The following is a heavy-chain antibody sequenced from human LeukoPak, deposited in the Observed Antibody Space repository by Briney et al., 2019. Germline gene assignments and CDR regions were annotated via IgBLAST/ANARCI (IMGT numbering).Heavy chain of an antibody. D-gene: IGHD3-9*01. J-gene: IGHJ3*02. V-gene: IGHV4-59*02. CDR3: ARDFGPEYYDILTGYYNDAFDI. CDR1: GGSVSTYY. CDR2: IYYSGST. Sequence: SETLSPTCTVSGGSVSTYYWSWIRQPPGKGLEWIGYIYYSGSTNYNPSLKSRVTISVDTSKNQFSLKLSSVTAADTAVYYCARDFGPEYYDILTGYYNDAFDIWGQGTMVTVSS.